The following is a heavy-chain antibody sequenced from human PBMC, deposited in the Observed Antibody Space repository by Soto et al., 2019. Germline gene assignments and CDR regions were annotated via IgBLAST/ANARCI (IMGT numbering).Heavy chain of an antibody. D-gene: IGHD3-3*01. CDR1: GYTFTGYY. J-gene: IGHJ4*02. CDR2: INPNSGGT. V-gene: IGHV1-2*04. Sequence: QVQLVQSGAEVKKPGASVKVSCKASGYTFTGYYMHWVRQAPGQGLEWMGWINPNSGGTNYAQKLQGWVTMTRDTSISTAYMELSRLRSDDTAVYYCAKSHYDFWSGYYSTEYYFDYWGQGTLVTVSS. CDR3: AKSHYDFWSGYYSTEYYFDY.